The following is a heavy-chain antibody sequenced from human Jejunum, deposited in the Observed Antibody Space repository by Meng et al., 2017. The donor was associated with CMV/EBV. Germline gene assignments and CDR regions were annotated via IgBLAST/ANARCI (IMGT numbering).Heavy chain of an antibody. V-gene: IGHV1-2*02. CDR2: INPNSGVP. J-gene: IGHJ5*02. D-gene: IGHD5-18*01. CDR1: GSTFIRSF. CDR3: AKSGFSYGHWLDP. Sequence: ASGSTFIRSFLHLLRHAPGQGPEWVGWINPNSGVPKYAHKFQGRVTMTRDTSATTAYMELSGLTSNDTAVYYCAKSGFSYGHWLDPWGQGTLVTVSS.